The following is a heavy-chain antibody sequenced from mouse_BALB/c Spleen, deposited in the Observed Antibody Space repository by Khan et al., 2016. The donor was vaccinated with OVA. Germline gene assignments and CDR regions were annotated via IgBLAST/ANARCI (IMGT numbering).Heavy chain of an antibody. CDR2: INTYTGEP. D-gene: IGHD4-1*01. CDR1: GYTFTNYG. J-gene: IGHJ3*01. Sequence: QIQLVQSGPELKKPGETVKISCKASGYTFTNYGMNWVTQAPGKGLKWMGWINTYTGEPTYADDFKGRFAFSLETSASTAYLQINNLKNDDTATCVCSRDWDGVAYWGQGTLVTVSA. V-gene: IGHV9-3-1*01. CDR3: SRDWDGVAY.